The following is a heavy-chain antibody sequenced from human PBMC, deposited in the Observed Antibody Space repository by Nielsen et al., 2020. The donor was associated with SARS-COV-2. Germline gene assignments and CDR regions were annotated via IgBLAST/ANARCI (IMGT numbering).Heavy chain of an antibody. CDR1: GFSLSTSGMC. CDR2: IDWDDDK. D-gene: IGHD3-10*01. CDR3: ARTPGYYYGSRRGWFDP. J-gene: IGHJ5*02. V-gene: IGHV2-70*11. Sequence: SGPTLVKPTQTLTLTCTFSGFSLSTSGMCVSWIRQPPGKALEWLARIDWDDDKYYSTSLKTRLTISKDTSKNQVVLTMTNMDPVDTATYFCARTPGYYYGSRRGWFDPWGQGTLVTVSS.